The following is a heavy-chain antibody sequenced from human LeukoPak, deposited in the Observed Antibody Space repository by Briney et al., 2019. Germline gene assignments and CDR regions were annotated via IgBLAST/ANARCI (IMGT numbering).Heavy chain of an antibody. CDR2: ISSSSSYI. CDR3: ARDVGFVTTGYYYYMDV. J-gene: IGHJ6*03. V-gene: IGHV3-21*01. CDR1: GFTFSTYT. D-gene: IGHD4-11*01. Sequence: PGGSLRLSCGASGFTFSTYTINWVRQAPGKGLEWVSSISSSSSYIYYADSVKGRFTISRDNAKNSLYLQMNSLRAEDTAVYHCARDVGFVTTGYYYYMDVWGKGTTVTVSS.